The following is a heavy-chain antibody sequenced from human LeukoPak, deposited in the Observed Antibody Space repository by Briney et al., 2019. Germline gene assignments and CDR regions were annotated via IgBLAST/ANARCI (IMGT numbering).Heavy chain of an antibody. CDR1: GFTFRNYP. CDR3: ARGYGGNPAPNWYFDL. D-gene: IGHD4-23*01. Sequence: SGGSLRLSCAASGFTFRNYPMHWVRQAPGRGLEWVAIISYDGNNKYEDSVKVRFTISRDNYKNTLYLQMNSLRTEDTAVYYCARGYGGNPAPNWYFDLWVRGTLVTVPS. CDR2: ISYDGNNK. J-gene: IGHJ2*01. V-gene: IGHV3-30-3*01.